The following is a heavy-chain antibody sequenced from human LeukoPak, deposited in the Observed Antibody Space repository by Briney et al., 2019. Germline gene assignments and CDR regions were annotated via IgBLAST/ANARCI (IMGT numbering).Heavy chain of an antibody. Sequence: GGSLRLSCSASGFTFDDYGMSWVRHAPGKGVEWVSGINWNGGSTGYADSVKGRFTISRDNAKNSLYLQMNRLRAEDTALYHCARGGPFCSSTSCSIIYMDVWGKGTTVTISS. CDR2: INWNGGST. V-gene: IGHV3-20*01. J-gene: IGHJ6*03. D-gene: IGHD2-2*01. CDR1: GFTFDDYG. CDR3: ARGGPFCSSTSCSIIYMDV.